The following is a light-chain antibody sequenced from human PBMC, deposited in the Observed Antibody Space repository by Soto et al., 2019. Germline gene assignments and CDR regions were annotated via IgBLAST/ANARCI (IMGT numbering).Light chain of an antibody. Sequence: DIQMTQSPSTLSASVGARVTITCRASQSISSWLAWYQQKPGKAPKLLIYDASSLESGVPSRFSGSGSGTEFTLTISSLQPDDFATYYCHQYNSYPAPALFGGGTKVEIK. CDR1: QSISSW. J-gene: IGKJ4*01. CDR3: HQYNSYPAPAL. CDR2: DAS. V-gene: IGKV1-5*01.